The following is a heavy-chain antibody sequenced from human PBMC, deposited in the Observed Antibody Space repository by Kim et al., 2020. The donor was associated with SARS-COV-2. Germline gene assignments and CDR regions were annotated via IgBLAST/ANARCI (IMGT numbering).Heavy chain of an antibody. Sequence: GGSLRLSCAASGFTFSHYGLNWVRQAPGMGLEWVASISSRSGYIYYADSLKGRFTISRDNAKNSLYLQMNSLRTEDTAVYYCARKSPFTILTGFPGAFDIWPQGTMVTVSS. J-gene: IGHJ3*02. CDR1: GFTFSHYG. CDR2: ISSRSGYI. CDR3: ARKSPFTILTGFPGAFDI. V-gene: IGHV3-21*01. D-gene: IGHD3-9*01.